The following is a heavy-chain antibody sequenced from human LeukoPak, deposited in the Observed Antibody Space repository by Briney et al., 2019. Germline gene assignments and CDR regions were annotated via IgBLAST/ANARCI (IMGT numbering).Heavy chain of an antibody. CDR1: GFTFSNYA. CDR3: AEDLPGDPDDQYYGMDV. CDR2: ISGSGGRT. J-gene: IGHJ6*02. D-gene: IGHD4-17*01. Sequence: GGSLRLSCAASGFTFSNYAMSWVRQAPGKGLECVSAISGSGGRTYYAASVRGRFTISRDNSKNTLHLQLNSLRAEDTALYYCAEDLPGDPDDQYYGMDVWGQGTTVTVSS. V-gene: IGHV3-23*01.